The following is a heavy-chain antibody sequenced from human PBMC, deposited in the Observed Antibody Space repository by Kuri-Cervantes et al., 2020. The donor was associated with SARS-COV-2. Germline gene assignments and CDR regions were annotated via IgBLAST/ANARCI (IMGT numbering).Heavy chain of an antibody. D-gene: IGHD3-3*01. J-gene: IGHJ4*02. CDR1: GFTFSSSW. CDR2: IKCDGSEK. Sequence: GESLKISCAASGFTFSSSWMHWVCQAPEKGQEWVADIKCDGSEKYYVDSVKGRLTISRDNAKNSLYLQVNSLRAEDMAVYYRAKDSRYDFWSGYYFDYWGQGTLVTVSS. V-gene: IGHV3-52*02. CDR3: AKDSRYDFWSGYYFDY.